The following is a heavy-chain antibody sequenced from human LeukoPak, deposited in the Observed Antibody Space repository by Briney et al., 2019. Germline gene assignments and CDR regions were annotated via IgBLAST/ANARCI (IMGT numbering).Heavy chain of an antibody. J-gene: IGHJ6*02. CDR3: AKYVSAKGPPYGLDV. CDR1: EFTFSSYA. D-gene: IGHD2/OR15-2a*01. Sequence: GGSLRLSCAASEFTFSSYAMQWVRQGPGKGLEWVSGISASGGSTYYADSVKGRFTISRDNSKNTLYLQMNSLRAEDTAIYYCAKYVSAKGPPYGLDVWGQGTTVTVSS. V-gene: IGHV3-23*01. CDR2: ISASGGST.